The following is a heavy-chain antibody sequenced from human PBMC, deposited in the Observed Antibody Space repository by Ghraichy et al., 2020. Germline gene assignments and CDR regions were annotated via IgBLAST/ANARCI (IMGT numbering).Heavy chain of an antibody. J-gene: IGHJ4*02. CDR1: GFTFSSYS. V-gene: IGHV3-21*01. CDR3: ASLVYCSSSTCSPDY. Sequence: GGSLRLSCAASGFTFSSYSMNWVRQAPGKGLEWVSSISSSSSYIYYADSVKGRFTISRDNAKNSLYLRMNSLRAEDTAVYYCASLVYCSSSTCSPDYWGQGTLVTVSS. D-gene: IGHD2-2*01. CDR2: ISSSSSYI.